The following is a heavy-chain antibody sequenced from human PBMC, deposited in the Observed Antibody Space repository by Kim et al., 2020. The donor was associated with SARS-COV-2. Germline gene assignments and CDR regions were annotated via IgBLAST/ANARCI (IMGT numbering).Heavy chain of an antibody. D-gene: IGHD3-10*01. CDR3: ARGGDKHYSFDS. CDR2: INHSGST. CDR1: GGSFSGYY. Sequence: SETLSLTCAVYGGSFSGYYWSWIRQPPGKGLEWIGEINHSGSTNYNPSLKSRVTISVDTSKNQFSLRLSSVTAADTAVYYCARGGDKHYSFDSWGQGTLVTVSS. J-gene: IGHJ4*02. V-gene: IGHV4-34*01.